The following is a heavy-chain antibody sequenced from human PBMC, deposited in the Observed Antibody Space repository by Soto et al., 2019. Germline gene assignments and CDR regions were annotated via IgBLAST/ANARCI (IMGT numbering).Heavy chain of an antibody. CDR1: GFTFRRYD. Sequence: PGGSLRLSCAASGFTFRRYDMNRVRQAPGKGLEWVSFITGSGSSTYNAESVKGRFTISRDNSRNMLYLQMNSLRAEDTAVYYCAKESSNYPYFDYWGQGTLVTVSS. D-gene: IGHD3-3*01. CDR3: AKESSNYPYFDY. CDR2: ITGSGSST. V-gene: IGHV3-23*01. J-gene: IGHJ4*02.